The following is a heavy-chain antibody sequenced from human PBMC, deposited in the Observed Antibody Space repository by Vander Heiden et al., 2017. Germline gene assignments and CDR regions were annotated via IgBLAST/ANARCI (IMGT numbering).Heavy chain of an antibody. D-gene: IGHD3-22*01. V-gene: IGHV3-23*01. CDR2: ISGTGGYT. Sequence: VQLLAYGGGLIPPGGSLTVSFVATAFSLVEFAKSWVRQIPGKGLEWVAGISGTGGYTFYADAVKGRFTLSRDSSENTLYLQMNSLRVEDSAVYYCAKATYYYPTSGYYREASKRYYFDSWGPGTLVTVSS. J-gene: IGHJ4*02. CDR1: AFSLVEFA. CDR3: AKATYYYPTSGYYREASKRYYFDS.